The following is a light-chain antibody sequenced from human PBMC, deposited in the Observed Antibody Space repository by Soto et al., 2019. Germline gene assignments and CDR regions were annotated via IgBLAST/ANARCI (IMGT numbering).Light chain of an antibody. J-gene: IGKJ1*01. V-gene: IGKV3D-15*01. CDR2: DAS. Sequence: EIVMTQSPATLSVSPGERATRSCRASQSVSSDLAWYQQKPGQAPRLLIYDASSRAAGIPDRFSGGGSGTDFTLTINSLQSEDFTVYYCQQYNKWPLTFGQGTKVDIK. CDR3: QQYNKWPLT. CDR1: QSVSSD.